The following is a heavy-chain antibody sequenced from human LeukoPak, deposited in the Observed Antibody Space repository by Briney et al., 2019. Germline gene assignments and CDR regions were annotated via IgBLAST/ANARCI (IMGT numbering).Heavy chain of an antibody. CDR1: GFTFSSYT. J-gene: IGHJ4*02. Sequence: GGSLRLSCAASGFTFSSYTMSWVRQAPGKGLEWVSSISSRSGDMNYADSVKGRLTISRDNAKNSLYLQMNSLRAEDTAVYYCARVPYYDFWSGYCDYWGQGTLVTVSS. CDR2: ISSRSGDM. CDR3: ARVPYYDFWSGYCDY. V-gene: IGHV3-21*01. D-gene: IGHD3-3*01.